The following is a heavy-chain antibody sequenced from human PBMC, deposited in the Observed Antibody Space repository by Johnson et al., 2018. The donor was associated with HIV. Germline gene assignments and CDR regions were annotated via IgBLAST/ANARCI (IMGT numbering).Heavy chain of an antibody. CDR2: IKQDGYEK. V-gene: IGHV3-7*01. CDR1: GFTFSSYW. CDR3: ATRDPTYRPGVFDI. D-gene: IGHD2-2*02. Sequence: MQLVESGGGSVQRGGSLRLSCAASGFTFSSYWMNWVRQAPGKGLEWVANIKQDGYEKYYVDSVKGRFTISRDNAKNLLFLQMNSLRAEDMAVYYCATRDPTYRPGVFDIWGQGTMVTVSS. J-gene: IGHJ3*02.